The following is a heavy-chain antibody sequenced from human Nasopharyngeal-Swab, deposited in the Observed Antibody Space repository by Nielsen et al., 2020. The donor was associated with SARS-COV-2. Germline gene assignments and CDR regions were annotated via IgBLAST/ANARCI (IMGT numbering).Heavy chain of an antibody. CDR2: ISSNGGST. J-gene: IGHJ4*02. CDR1: GFTFSSYA. D-gene: IGHD6-19*01. Sequence: GASLKISCAASGFTFSSYAMHWVRQAPGKGLEYVSAISSNGGSTYYANSVKGRFTISRDNSKNTLYLQMGSLRAEDMAVYYCARDFGPSGWLYYFDYWGQGTLVTSPQ. V-gene: IGHV3-64*01. CDR3: ARDFGPSGWLYYFDY.